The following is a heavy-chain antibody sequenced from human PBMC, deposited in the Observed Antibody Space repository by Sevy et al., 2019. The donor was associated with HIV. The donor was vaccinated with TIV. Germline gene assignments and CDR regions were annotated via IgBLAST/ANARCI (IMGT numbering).Heavy chain of an antibody. CDR1: GFTFSSYS. CDR2: ISSSSSTI. Sequence: GESLKISCAASGFTFSSYSMNWVRQAPGKGLEWVSYISSSSSTIYYADSVKGRFTISRDNAKNSLYLQMNSLRAEDTAVYYCASDYYDSSGYYYGMDVWGQGTTVTVSS. D-gene: IGHD3-22*01. CDR3: ASDYYDSSGYYYGMDV. J-gene: IGHJ6*02. V-gene: IGHV3-48*01.